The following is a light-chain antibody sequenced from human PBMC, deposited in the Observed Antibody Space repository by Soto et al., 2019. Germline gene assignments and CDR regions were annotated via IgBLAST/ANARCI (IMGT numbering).Light chain of an antibody. CDR3: QQYGSSPLT. V-gene: IGKV3-20*01. CDR1: QSVTSSY. J-gene: IGKJ3*01. Sequence: EIVLTQSPGTLSLSPGERATLTCRASQSVTSSYLAWYQQKPGQAPRLLMYGASSRATGIPDRFSGSGSGTDFTLTISRLEPKDFAVYYCQQYGSSPLTFGPGTKVHIK. CDR2: GAS.